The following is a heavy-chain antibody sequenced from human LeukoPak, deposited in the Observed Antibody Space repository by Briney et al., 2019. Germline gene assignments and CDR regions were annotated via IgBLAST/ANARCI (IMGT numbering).Heavy chain of an antibody. Sequence: SETLSLTCTVSGGSISSSSYYWGWIRQPPGKGLEWIGSIYYSGSTYYNPSLKSRVTISVDTSKNQFSLKLSSVTAADTAVYYCAGISSYDSGHWGQGTLVTVSS. CDR2: IYYSGST. V-gene: IGHV4-39*07. CDR1: GGSISSSSYY. D-gene: IGHD3-22*01. CDR3: AGISSYDSGH. J-gene: IGHJ4*02.